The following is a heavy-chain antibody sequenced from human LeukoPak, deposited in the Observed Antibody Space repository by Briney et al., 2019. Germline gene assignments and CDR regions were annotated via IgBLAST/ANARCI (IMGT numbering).Heavy chain of an antibody. V-gene: IGHV3-7*03. Sequence: GGSLRLSCAASGFTFSSYWMSWVRQAPGKGLEWVANIKQDGSEKYYVDSVKGRFTISRDNAKNSLYLQMNSLRAEDTAVYYCAGVTTFVGYDWYYFDYWGQGTLVTVSS. CDR3: AGVTTFVGYDWYYFDY. D-gene: IGHD4-11*01. CDR2: IKQDGSEK. J-gene: IGHJ4*02. CDR1: GFTFSSYW.